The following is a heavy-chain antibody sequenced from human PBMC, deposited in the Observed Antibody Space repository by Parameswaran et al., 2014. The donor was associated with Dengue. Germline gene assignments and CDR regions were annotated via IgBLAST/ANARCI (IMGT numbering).Heavy chain of an antibody. CDR3: AREADRGLGLSAIRFDP. CDR2: IYYSGST. D-gene: IGHD3-16*02. Sequence: RWIRQPPGKGLEWIGYIYYSGSTYYNPSLKSRVTISVDTSKNQFSLKLSSVTAADTAVYYCAREADRGLGLSAIRFDPWGQGTLVTVSS. J-gene: IGHJ5*02. V-gene: IGHV4-30-4*01.